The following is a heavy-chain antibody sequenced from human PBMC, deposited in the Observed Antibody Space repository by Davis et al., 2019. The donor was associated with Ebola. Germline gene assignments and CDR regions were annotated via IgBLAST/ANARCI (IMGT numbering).Heavy chain of an antibody. D-gene: IGHD5-12*01. Sequence: KVSCKGSGYSFTSYWIGWVRQMPGKGLEWMGIIYPGDSDTRYSPSFQGQVTISADKSISTAYLQWSSLKASDTAMYYCARHNRLGGLRVGMDVWGQGTTVTVSS. V-gene: IGHV5-51*01. CDR1: GYSFTSYW. CDR2: IYPGDSDT. CDR3: ARHNRLGGLRVGMDV. J-gene: IGHJ6*02.